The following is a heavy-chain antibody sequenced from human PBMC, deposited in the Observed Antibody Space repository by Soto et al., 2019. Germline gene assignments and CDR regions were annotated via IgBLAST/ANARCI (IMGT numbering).Heavy chain of an antibody. CDR2: IDCGDSST. D-gene: IGHD2-2*01. Sequence: PGGSLRLSCTGSGFDFSYYTVHWIRQAPGKGWEWVSDIDCGDSSTDYTDSVKGRFTISRDNAKKRVYLQINSLRVEDTEVYYCVRRYYSGTWCPFERWGPGTLVTV. CDR1: GFDFSYYT. V-gene: IGHV3-NL1*01. J-gene: IGHJ1*01. CDR3: VRRYYSGTWCPFER.